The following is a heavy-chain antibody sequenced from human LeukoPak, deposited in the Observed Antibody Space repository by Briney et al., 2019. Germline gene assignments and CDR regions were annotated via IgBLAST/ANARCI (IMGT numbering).Heavy chain of an antibody. CDR1: GGSISSCY. CDR3: ARVPVTIFGVVKWFDP. V-gene: IGHV4-59*08. J-gene: IGHJ5*02. Sequence: SETLSLTCTVSGGSISSCYWSWIRQPPGKGLEWIGYTYYSGSTNYNPSLKSRVTISVDTSKNQFSLKLGSVTAADTAVYYCARVPVTIFGVVKWFDPWGQGTLVTVSS. D-gene: IGHD3-3*01. CDR2: TYYSGST.